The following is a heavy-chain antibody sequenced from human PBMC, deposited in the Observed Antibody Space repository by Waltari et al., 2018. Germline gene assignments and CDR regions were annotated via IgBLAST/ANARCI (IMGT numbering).Heavy chain of an antibody. CDR1: GDSVSVNSAAA. D-gene: IGHD6-13*01. V-gene: IGHV6-1*01. Sequence: QVQLQQSGPGLVKPSQTLSLTCAVSGDSVSVNSAAAWNWIRQSPSRGLEWLVRTYYRTKWSNEDALSVRSRITINPDTSKNQFSLHLNSVTPEDTAVYYCARGSSSSFDSWGQGILVTVSS. CDR3: ARGSSSSFDS. J-gene: IGHJ4*02. CDR2: TYYRTKWSN.